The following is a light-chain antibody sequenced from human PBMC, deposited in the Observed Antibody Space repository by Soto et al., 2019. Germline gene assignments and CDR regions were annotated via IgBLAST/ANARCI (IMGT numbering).Light chain of an antibody. CDR1: SSDVGGYNY. CDR3: SSYTSSSTLVV. CDR2: DVS. V-gene: IGLV2-14*01. J-gene: IGLJ2*01. Sequence: QSALTQPASVSGYPGQSITISCTGTSSDVGGYNYVSWYQQHPGKAPKLMIYDVSNRPSGVSNRFSGSKSGNTASLTISGIQAEDEADYYCSSYTSSSTLVVFGGGTKLTVL.